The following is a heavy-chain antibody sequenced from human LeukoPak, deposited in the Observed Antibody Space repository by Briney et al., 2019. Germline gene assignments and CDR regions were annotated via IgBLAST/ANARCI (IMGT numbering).Heavy chain of an antibody. Sequence: PSETLSLTCAVYGGSFSGYYWSWIRRPPGKGLEWIREINHSGSTNYNPSLKSRVTISVDTSKNQFSLKLSSVTAADTAVYYCASHTGYCTNGVCYTPRNWFDPWGQGTLVTVSS. J-gene: IGHJ5*02. CDR1: GGSFSGYY. CDR2: INHSGST. V-gene: IGHV4-34*01. D-gene: IGHD2-8*01. CDR3: ASHTGYCTNGVCYTPRNWFDP.